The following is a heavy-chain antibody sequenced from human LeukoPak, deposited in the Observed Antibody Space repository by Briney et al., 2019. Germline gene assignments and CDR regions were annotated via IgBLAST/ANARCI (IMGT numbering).Heavy chain of an antibody. CDR2: IYHSGST. CDR1: GYSISSGNY. J-gene: IGHJ5*02. V-gene: IGHV4-38-2*02. D-gene: IGHD3-10*01. Sequence: TSETLSLTCTVSGYSISSGNYWDWIRQPPGKGLEWIGSIYHSGSTYYNPSLKSRVTISVDTSKNQFSLKLSSVTAADTAVYYCARANMVRGVGSFFDRNWFDPWGQGTLVTVSS. CDR3: ARANMVRGVGSFFDRNWFDP.